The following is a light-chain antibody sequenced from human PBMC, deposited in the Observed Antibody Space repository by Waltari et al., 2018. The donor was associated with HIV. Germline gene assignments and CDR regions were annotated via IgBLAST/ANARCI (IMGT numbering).Light chain of an antibody. V-gene: IGKV1-12*01. CDR1: QGITTS. CDR3: QQANSFPHT. J-gene: IGKJ4*01. CDR2: DAY. Sequence: DIQLTQSPSSVSASVGDTVILTCRASQGITTSLACDQYKPGGAPNLLIYDAYKLQTGVPSRFGGSGSGTDFTLTITGLHPEDFAIYYCQQANSFPHTFGGGTRVGIK.